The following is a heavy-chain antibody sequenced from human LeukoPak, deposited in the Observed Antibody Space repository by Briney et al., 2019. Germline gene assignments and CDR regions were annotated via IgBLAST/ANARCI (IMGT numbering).Heavy chain of an antibody. J-gene: IGHJ6*03. V-gene: IGHV4-34*01. D-gene: IGHD2-2*02. CDR1: GGSFSGYY. CDR3: ARGIIRYCSSTSCYNNYYYMDV. CDR2: INHSGST. Sequence: SETLSLTCAVYGGSFSGYYWSWIRQPPGKGLEWIGEINHSGSTNYNPSLKSRVTISVDTSKNQFSLKLSSVTAAGTAVYYCARGIIRYCSSTSCYNNYYYMDVWGKGTTVTVSS.